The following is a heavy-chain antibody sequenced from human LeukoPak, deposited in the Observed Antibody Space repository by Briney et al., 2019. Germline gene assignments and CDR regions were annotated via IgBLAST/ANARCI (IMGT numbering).Heavy chain of an antibody. CDR2: IYYSGST. CDR1: GGSIRSYY. Sequence: PSETLSLTCTVSGGSIRSYYWSWIRQPPGKGLEWIGYIYYSGSTNYNPSLKSRVTISVDTSKNQLSLKLNSVTAADTAVYYCARHVRQYGDYANWFDPWGQGTLVTVSS. CDR3: ARHVRQYGDYANWFDP. J-gene: IGHJ5*02. V-gene: IGHV4-59*08. D-gene: IGHD4-17*01.